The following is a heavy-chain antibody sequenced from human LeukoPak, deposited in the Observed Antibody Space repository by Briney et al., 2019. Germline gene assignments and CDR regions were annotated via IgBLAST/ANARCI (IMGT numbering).Heavy chain of an antibody. D-gene: IGHD1-26*01. Sequence: VKISCKASGYPFTDYLMHCVPQAPGKGLEGRGRIDPEDGETKYADKFQGRLIITTDRSTGTAYMELGSLTSEGTAIYYGAAPFSGSHSSDYWGQGTLVTVSS. V-gene: IGHV1-69-2*01. CDR3: AAPFSGSHSSDY. J-gene: IGHJ4*02. CDR2: IDPEDGET. CDR1: GYPFTDYL.